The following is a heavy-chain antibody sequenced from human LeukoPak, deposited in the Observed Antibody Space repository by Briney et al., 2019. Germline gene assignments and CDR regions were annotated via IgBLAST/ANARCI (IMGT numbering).Heavy chain of an antibody. CDR1: GYTFTRYG. V-gene: IGHV1-18*01. D-gene: IGHD6-13*01. CDR3: ASSIAAAGTRYFDY. CDR2: ISAYNGNT. J-gene: IGHJ4*02. Sequence: ASVKVSCKASGYTFTRYGISWVRQAPGQGLEWMGWISAYNGNTNYAQKLQGRVTMTTDTSTSTAYMELRSLRSDDTAVYYCASSIAAAGTRYFDYWGQGTVVTVSS.